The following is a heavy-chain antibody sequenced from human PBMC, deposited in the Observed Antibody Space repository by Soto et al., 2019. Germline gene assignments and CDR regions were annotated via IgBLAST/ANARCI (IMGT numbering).Heavy chain of an antibody. CDR2: INPSTAT. D-gene: IGHD1-1*01. V-gene: IGHV1-46*01. CDR1: GYTFTSYY. CDR3: ARERLVTRTDYYDGMDV. Sequence: ASVKVSCKASGYTFTSYYMHCVRQAPGQGLEWLGVINPSTATTYAQKFQGRLTVTRDTSTNTVYMVLSSLRSEDTAVYYCARERLVTRTDYYDGMDVWGRGTTVNVSS. J-gene: IGHJ6*02.